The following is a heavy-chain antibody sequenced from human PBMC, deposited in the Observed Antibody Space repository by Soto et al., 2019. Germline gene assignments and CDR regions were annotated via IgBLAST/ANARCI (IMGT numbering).Heavy chain of an antibody. CDR3: ARGRIAGAATDFYYYGMDV. J-gene: IGHJ6*02. Sequence: QVQLVQSGAEVKKPGSSVKVSCKASGGTFSTYVISWVRQAPGQGLEWMGGIIPVFATTNYAQKFQGRVTLTEDESTRTGYIELNSLRSEDTAVYYCARGRIAGAATDFYYYGMDVWDQGTSVTVSS. V-gene: IGHV1-69*12. CDR1: GGTFSTYV. D-gene: IGHD1-26*01. CDR2: IIPVFATT.